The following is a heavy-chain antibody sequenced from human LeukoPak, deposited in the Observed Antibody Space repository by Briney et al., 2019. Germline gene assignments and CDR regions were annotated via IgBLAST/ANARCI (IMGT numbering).Heavy chain of an antibody. CDR2: IWYDGTNK. J-gene: IGHJ4*02. CDR3: ARTRYNSGGGDY. D-gene: IGHD6-19*01. Sequence: PGGSLRLSCAVSGFTFSDYGMHWVRQAPGKGLEWVAVIWYDGTNKYYADSVEGRFTISRDNSKNTLYLQTNSLRAEDTAVYYCARTRYNSGGGDYWGQGTPVTVSP. CDR1: GFTFSDYG. V-gene: IGHV3-33*01.